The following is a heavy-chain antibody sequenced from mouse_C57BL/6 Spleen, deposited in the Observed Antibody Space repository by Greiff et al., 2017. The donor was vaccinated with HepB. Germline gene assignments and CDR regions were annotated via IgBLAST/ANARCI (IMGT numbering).Heavy chain of an antibody. CDR3: ASMGLAMDY. D-gene: IGHD4-1*01. Sequence: DVKLVESEGGLVQPGSSMKLSCTASGFTFSDYYMAWVRQVPEKGLEWVANINYDGSSTYYLDSLKSRFIISRDNAKNILYLQMSSLKSEDTATYYCASMGLAMDYWGQGTSVTVSS. J-gene: IGHJ4*01. CDR2: INYDGSST. V-gene: IGHV5-16*01. CDR1: GFTFSDYY.